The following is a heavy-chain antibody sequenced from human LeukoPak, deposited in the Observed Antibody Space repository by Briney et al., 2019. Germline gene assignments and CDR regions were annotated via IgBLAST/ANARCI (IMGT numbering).Heavy chain of an antibody. Sequence: PGGSLRLSCAASGFTFSSYAMHWVRQAPGKGLEWVAVISYDGSNKYYADSVKGRFTISRDNSKNTLYLQMNSLRPEDTAVYYCARDYDYGDYFFDYWAREPWSPSPQ. CDR3: ARDYDYGDYFFDY. J-gene: IGHJ4*02. CDR2: ISYDGSNK. CDR1: GFTFSSYA. V-gene: IGHV3-30-3*01. D-gene: IGHD4-17*01.